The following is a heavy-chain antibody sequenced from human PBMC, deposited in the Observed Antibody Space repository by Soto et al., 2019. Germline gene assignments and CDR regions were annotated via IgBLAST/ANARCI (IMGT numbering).Heavy chain of an antibody. Sequence: QVQLQESGPGLVKPSQTLSLTCTVSGGSISSGDYYWSWIRQPPGKGLEWIGYIYYSGSTYYNPSLKSRVTISVDTSKNQFSLKLSSVTAADTAVYYCARDTHVIAAAGTVSWFDPWGQGTLVTVSS. CDR3: ARDTHVIAAAGTVSWFDP. J-gene: IGHJ5*02. CDR2: IYYSGST. D-gene: IGHD6-13*01. V-gene: IGHV4-30-4*01. CDR1: GGSISSGDYY.